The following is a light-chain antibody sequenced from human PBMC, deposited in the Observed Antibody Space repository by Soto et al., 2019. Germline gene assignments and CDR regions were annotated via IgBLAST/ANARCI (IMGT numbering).Light chain of an antibody. Sequence: QSALTQPASVSGSPGQSITISCTGTTSDVGGYNYVSWYQQLPGKAPKLMIYDVSYRPSGVSNRFSGSKSGYTASLTISGLQAEDEADYYCFSYTSINTYVFGTGTKLTVL. V-gene: IGLV2-14*01. J-gene: IGLJ1*01. CDR3: FSYTSINTYV. CDR1: TSDVGGYNY. CDR2: DVS.